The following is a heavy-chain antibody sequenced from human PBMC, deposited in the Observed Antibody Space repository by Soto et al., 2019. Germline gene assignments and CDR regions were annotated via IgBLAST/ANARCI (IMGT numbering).Heavy chain of an antibody. CDR2: IYYSGST. D-gene: IGHD6-13*01. CDR3: ARAARSSWYSGYYYGMDV. J-gene: IGHJ6*02. CDR1: GGSISSYY. V-gene: IGHV4-59*01. Sequence: PSETLSLTCTVSGGSISSYYWSWIRPPPGKGLEWIGYIYYSGSTNYNPSLKSRVTISVDTSKNQFSLKLSSVTAADTAVYYCARAARSSWYSGYYYGMDVWGQGTTVTVSS.